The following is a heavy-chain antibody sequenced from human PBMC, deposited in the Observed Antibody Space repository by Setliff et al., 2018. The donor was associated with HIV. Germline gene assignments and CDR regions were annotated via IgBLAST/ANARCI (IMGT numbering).Heavy chain of an antibody. J-gene: IGHJ4*02. V-gene: IGHV4-39*07. D-gene: IGHD4-17*01. Sequence: LSLTCSVPGDSISSSSYYWGWIRQPPGKGLEWIGYIYYTGSTYYNPSLKSRVSISVDTSKNQFSLRLSSVTAADTAVYYCARDFYGGNPAFDYWGQGILVTVSS. CDR2: IYYTGST. CDR1: GDSISSSSYY. CDR3: ARDFYGGNPAFDY.